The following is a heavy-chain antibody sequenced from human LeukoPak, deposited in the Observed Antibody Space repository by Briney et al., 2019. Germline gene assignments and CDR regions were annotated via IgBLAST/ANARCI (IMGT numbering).Heavy chain of an antibody. D-gene: IGHD2-8*01. CDR2: INHSGST. V-gene: IGHV4-34*01. Sequence: PSETLSLTCAVYGGSVSGYYWSWIRQTPGKGLEWIGEINHSGSTNYNPSLKSRVTISVDTSKNQFSLKLSSVTAADTAVYYCARVNRYCTNGVCYTNAFDIWGQGTMVTVSS. CDR3: ARVNRYCTNGVCYTNAFDI. CDR1: GGSVSGYY. J-gene: IGHJ3*02.